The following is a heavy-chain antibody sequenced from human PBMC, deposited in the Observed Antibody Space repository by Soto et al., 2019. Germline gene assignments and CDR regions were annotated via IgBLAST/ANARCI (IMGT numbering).Heavy chain of an antibody. D-gene: IGHD3-10*01. CDR2: ISQTGAT. CDR3: ARAVSPYFGTWFDP. CDR1: GGSVTSGNSYS. J-gene: IGHJ5*02. Sequence: PSETLSLTCAVSGGSVTSGNSYSWAWIRQPPVRGLEWIGSISQTGATSYNPSLKSRVCVSLYKSKNQFSLRLSSVTAADMAVYYCARAVSPYFGTWFDPWGQGTLATVSS. V-gene: IGHV4-30-2*01.